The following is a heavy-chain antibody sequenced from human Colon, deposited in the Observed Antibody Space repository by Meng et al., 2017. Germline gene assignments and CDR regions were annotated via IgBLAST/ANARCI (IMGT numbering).Heavy chain of an antibody. CDR3: AREDGSIGFTPAGQ. CDR2: SSQRGSS. CDR1: GGSISSTNW. J-gene: IGHJ1*01. D-gene: IGHD1-26*01. V-gene: IGHV4-4*02. Sequence: ASGEGRGKPSGILSLACAVAGGSISSTNWWSWIRQPSGKGLEGIGESSQRGSSNYNPSLKSRVTMSLDKFKTRFFLNLSSVSAADTAVYYCAREDGSIGFTPAGQWGQGTLVTVSS.